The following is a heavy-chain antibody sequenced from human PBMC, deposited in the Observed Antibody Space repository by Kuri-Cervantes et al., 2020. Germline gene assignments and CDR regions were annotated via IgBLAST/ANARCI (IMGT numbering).Heavy chain of an antibody. D-gene: IGHD3-22*01. J-gene: IGHJ1*01. CDR2: ISGSSSII. CDR1: GSTFSSYA. V-gene: IGHV3-48*01. CDR3: ARLDYYDSSGSAGWGTQH. Sequence: GESLKISCAASGSTFSSYAMSWVRQAPGKGLEWVSFISGSSSIIYYADSVKGRFTISRDNGKNSLYLQMNSLRAEDTAVYYCARLDYYDSSGSAGWGTQHWGQGTLSPSPQ.